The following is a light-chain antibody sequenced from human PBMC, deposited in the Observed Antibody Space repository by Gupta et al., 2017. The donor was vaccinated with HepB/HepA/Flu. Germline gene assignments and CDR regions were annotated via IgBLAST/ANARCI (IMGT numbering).Light chain of an antibody. J-gene: IGKJ4*01. CDR2: DAS. Sequence: EIVLTQSPAILSLSPGERATLSCRASQRILNYLAWYQQKPGQAPRLVIYDASNRATGIPARFSGSGFGTDFTLTISSLEPEDFAVYYCHRRSNWPLTFGGGTKVEIK. V-gene: IGKV3-11*01. CDR1: QRILNY. CDR3: HRRSNWPLT.